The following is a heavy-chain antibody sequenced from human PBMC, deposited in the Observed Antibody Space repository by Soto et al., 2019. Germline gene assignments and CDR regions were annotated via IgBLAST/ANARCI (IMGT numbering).Heavy chain of an antibody. CDR3: ERLWAGDGWGY. CDR1: GFIVRSNY. V-gene: IGHV3-53*02. CDR2: IYTDGRT. Sequence: EVQLVETGGGLVQPGGSLRLSCAASGFIVRSNYMSWVRQAPGKGLEWVSLIYTDGRTFYADSVKGRFTISRDNSKNSVSLQMNSLGDEDTAVYYCERLWAGDGWGYWGQGIVVTFSS. D-gene: IGHD3-16*01. J-gene: IGHJ4*02.